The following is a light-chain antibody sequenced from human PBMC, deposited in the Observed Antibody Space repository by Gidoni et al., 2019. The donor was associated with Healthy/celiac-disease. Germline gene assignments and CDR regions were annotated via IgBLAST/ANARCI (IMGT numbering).Light chain of an antibody. Sequence: QAVLTQPASLSASPGASASLTCTLRSGINVGTYRIYWYQQKPGSPPQSLLRYKSDSDKQQGSGVPSRCSGSKDASSNAGILLISGLQSEDEADYYCMIWHSSAVVFGGGTKLTVL. J-gene: IGLJ2*01. V-gene: IGLV5-45*01. CDR2: YKSDSDK. CDR1: SGINVGTYR. CDR3: MIWHSSAVV.